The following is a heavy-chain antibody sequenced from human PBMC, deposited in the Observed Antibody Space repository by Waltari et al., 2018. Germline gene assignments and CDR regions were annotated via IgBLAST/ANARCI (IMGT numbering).Heavy chain of an antibody. CDR2: IKSKIDGGTT. CDR3: GDFTAFDY. CDR1: GVTFSSAW. J-gene: IGHJ4*02. Sequence: VQLVESGGGLVKPGESLRLSCAVSGVTFSSAWMHCARQAQGKGLEWVGRIKSKIDGGTTAYGSFVNGRFTISRDDSTNTAYLQMNSLKTDDTASYYCGDFTAFDYWGQGSLVTVSS. V-gene: IGHV3-15*01. D-gene: IGHD2-8*02.